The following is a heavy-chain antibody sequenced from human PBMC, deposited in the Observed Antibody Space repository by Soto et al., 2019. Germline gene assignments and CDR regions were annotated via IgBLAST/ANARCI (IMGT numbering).Heavy chain of an antibody. Sequence: GGSLRLSCASSGFIFSSYAMSWVRQAPGKGLEWVSGISNRGDSTYYADSVKGRFTISRDNSKKTLFLQMNSLRGEDTAVYYCAKDALSTSWYELDYWAREPWSPSPQ. CDR3: AKDALSTSWYELDY. J-gene: IGHJ4*02. D-gene: IGHD6-13*01. CDR1: GFIFSSYA. CDR2: ISNRGDST. V-gene: IGHV3-23*01.